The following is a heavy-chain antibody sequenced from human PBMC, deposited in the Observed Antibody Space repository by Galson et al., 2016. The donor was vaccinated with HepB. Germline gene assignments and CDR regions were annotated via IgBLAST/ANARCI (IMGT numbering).Heavy chain of an antibody. J-gene: IGHJ4*02. CDR3: GIVRTTVTMPFDY. D-gene: IGHD4-17*01. V-gene: IGHV5-51*01. Sequence: QSGAEVKKPGESLKISCKVSGYSFTTYWIGWVRQMPGKGLEWMGSMFPRDSDTRYSPSFQGQSTIPADKSISTASLQWSTLKASDTAMYYCGIVRTTVTMPFDYWGQGTLVTVSS. CDR1: GYSFTTYW. CDR2: MFPRDSDT.